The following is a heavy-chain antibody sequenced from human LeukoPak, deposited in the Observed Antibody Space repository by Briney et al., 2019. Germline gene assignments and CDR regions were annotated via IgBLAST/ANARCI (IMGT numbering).Heavy chain of an antibody. CDR3: ARGKRFPWLVRTGWFDP. V-gene: IGHV5-51*01. J-gene: IGHJ5*02. Sequence: GESLKISCKGSGYSFTSYWVAWVRQMPGKGLEWMGIIYPGDSDTRYSPSFQGQVTISADKAISTAYLQLSSLKASDTAMYYCARGKRFPWLVRTGWFDPWGQGTLVTVSS. CDR1: GYSFTSYW. CDR2: IYPGDSDT. D-gene: IGHD6-19*01.